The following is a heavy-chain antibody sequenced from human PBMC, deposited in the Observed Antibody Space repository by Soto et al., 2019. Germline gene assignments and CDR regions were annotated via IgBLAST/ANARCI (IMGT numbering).Heavy chain of an antibody. J-gene: IGHJ4*02. Sequence: SVKVSCKASGGTFSSYAISWVRQAPGQGLEWMGGIIPIFGTANYAQKFQGRVTITADESTSTAYMELSSLRSEDTAVYYCARDDDKEYYYDSSGYQLDWGQGTLVTVSS. CDR2: IIPIFGTA. V-gene: IGHV1-69*13. CDR3: ARDDDKEYYYDSSGYQLD. D-gene: IGHD3-22*01. CDR1: GGTFSSYA.